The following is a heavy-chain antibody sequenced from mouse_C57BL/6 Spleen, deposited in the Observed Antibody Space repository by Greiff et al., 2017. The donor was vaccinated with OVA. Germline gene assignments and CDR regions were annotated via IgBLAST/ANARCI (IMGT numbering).Heavy chain of an antibody. CDR3: ARSGVTPYYAMDY. V-gene: IGHV1-55*01. Sequence: VKLQQPGAELVKPGASVKMSCKASGYTFTSYWITWVKQRPGQGLEWIGDIYPGSGSTNYNEKFKSKATLTVDTSSSTAYMQLSSLTSEDSAVYYCARSGVTPYYAMDYWGQGTSVTVSS. D-gene: IGHD2-5*01. CDR1: GYTFTSYW. CDR2: IYPGSGST. J-gene: IGHJ4*01.